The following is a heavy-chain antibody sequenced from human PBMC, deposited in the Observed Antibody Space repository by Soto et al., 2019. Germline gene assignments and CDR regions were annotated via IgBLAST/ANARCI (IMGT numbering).Heavy chain of an antibody. CDR3: ARGICYYDSSSYYYFDC. V-gene: IGHV3-48*02. J-gene: IGHJ4*02. CDR1: GFTFSSYS. CDR2: ISAGGSSI. Sequence: EVQLLESGGGLVQPGGSLRLSCAASGFTFSSYSMNWVRQAPGKGLEWVSYISAGGSSIYYADSVKGRFTISRDNAKNSLYLQMNSLRDEDTAVYYCARGICYYDSSSYYYFDCWGQGTLVTVSS. D-gene: IGHD3-22*01.